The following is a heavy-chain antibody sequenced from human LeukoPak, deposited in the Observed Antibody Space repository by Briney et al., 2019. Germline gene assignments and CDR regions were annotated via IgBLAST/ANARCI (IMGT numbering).Heavy chain of an antibody. Sequence: KSSETLSLTCTVSGGSISSYYWSWIRQPPGKGLEWIGYIYYSGSTNYNPSLKSRVTISVDTSKNQFSLKLSSVTAADTAVYYCASLGGGRQWELTADIDYWGQGTLVTVSS. J-gene: IGHJ4*02. CDR1: GGSISSYY. CDR3: ASLGGGRQWELTADIDY. V-gene: IGHV4-59*08. CDR2: IYYSGST. D-gene: IGHD1-26*01.